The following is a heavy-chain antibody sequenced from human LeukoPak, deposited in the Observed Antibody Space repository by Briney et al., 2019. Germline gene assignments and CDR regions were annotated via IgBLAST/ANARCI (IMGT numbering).Heavy chain of an antibody. D-gene: IGHD3-10*01. V-gene: IGHV4-61*09. CDR2: IYTSGNT. CDR1: GGSISSSNYH. J-gene: IGHJ4*02. Sequence: SETLSLTCTVSGGSISSSNYHWSWLRQPAGKELEWIGHIYTSGNTNYNPSLKSRATISVDTSKNQFSLNVKSVTAADPAVYYCARELYYYGSGTYHPDYWGQGTLVTVSS. CDR3: ARELYYYGSGTYHPDY.